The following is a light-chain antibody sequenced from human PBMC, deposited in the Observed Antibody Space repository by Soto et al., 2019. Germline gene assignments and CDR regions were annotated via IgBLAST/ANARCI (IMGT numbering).Light chain of an antibody. CDR3: SSYTSSSTYV. CDR2: EVS. Sequence: QSALTQPPSVSGSPGQSVTFSCTGTSSDVGSYNRVSWYQQSPGTAPKLMIYEVSNRPSGVPDRFSGSKSGNTASLTISGLQAEDEADYYCSSYTSSSTYVFGTGTQLTVL. V-gene: IGLV2-18*02. J-gene: IGLJ1*01. CDR1: SSDVGSYNR.